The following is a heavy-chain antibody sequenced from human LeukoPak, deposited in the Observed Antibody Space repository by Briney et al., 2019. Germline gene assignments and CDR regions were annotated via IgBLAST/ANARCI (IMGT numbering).Heavy chain of an antibody. V-gene: IGHV4-59*01. D-gene: IGHD3-3*01. CDR1: GGSISNYY. J-gene: IGHJ4*02. Sequence: SETLSLTCTVSGGSISNYYWSWVRQPPGKGLEWIGYMYYSGSTNYNPSLKSRVTISVDTSKNQFSLKLSSVTAADTAVYYCASSHPLGSNNDYYTPFDYWGQGTLVTVSS. CDR2: MYYSGST. CDR3: ASSHPLGSNNDYYTPFDY.